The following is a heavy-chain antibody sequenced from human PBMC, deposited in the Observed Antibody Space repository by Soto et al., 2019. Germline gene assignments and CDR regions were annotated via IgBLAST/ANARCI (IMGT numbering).Heavy chain of an antibody. J-gene: IGHJ4*02. D-gene: IGHD6-13*01. CDR2: ISAYNGNT. CDR1: GYTFTSYG. V-gene: IGHV1-18*01. Sequence: ASVKVSCKASGYTFTSYGISWVRQAPGQGLEWMGWISAYNGNTNYAQKLQGRVTMTTDTSTSTAYMELRSLRSDDTAVYYCARGGLFCRSWYVSSDFYYWGQESLVPVSS. CDR3: ARGGLFCRSWYVSSDFYY.